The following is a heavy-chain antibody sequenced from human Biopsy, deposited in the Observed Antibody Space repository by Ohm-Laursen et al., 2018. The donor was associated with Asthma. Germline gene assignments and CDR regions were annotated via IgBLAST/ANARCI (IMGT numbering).Heavy chain of an antibody. V-gene: IGHV3-30*03. J-gene: IGHJ3*02. CDR1: GFSFGSYG. Sequence: SLRLSCTASGFSFGSYGMHWVRQAPGKGLEWVGVISKDASTQDYADSVKGRFTMARDNSKNTLDLQMNSLREEDTAVYYCVRDGTDDAFDIWGQGTVVSVSS. CDR2: ISKDASTQ. CDR3: VRDGTDDAFDI. D-gene: IGHD1-1*01.